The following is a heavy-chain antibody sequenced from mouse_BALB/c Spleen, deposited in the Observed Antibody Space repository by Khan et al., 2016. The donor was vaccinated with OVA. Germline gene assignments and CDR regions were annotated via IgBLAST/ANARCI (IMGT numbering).Heavy chain of an antibody. V-gene: IGHV3-2*02. CDR3: ARVYGGDFDY. J-gene: IGHJ2*01. Sequence: EVQLQESGPGLVKPSQSLSLTCTVTGYSITSDYAWNWNRQFPGNKLEWMGFISYSGNTKYNPSLKSRIAMTRDTSKNQFFLQLNSVTPEDTATYYCARVYGGDFDYWGQGTTLIVSS. D-gene: IGHD2-10*02. CDR1: GYSITSDYA. CDR2: ISYSGNT.